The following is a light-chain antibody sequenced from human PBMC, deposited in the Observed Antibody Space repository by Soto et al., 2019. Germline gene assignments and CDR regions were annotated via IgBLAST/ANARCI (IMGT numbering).Light chain of an antibody. CDR3: HQYGSSPQA. V-gene: IGKV3-20*01. J-gene: IGKJ3*01. CDR1: QSVTRSF. CDR2: GAS. Sequence: EIVLTQSPGTLSLSPGERVTLSCRASQSVTRSFLAWYQQKPGQAPRLLIYGASSRATGIPDTFSGSGSGPDFPLTSSRREPEDFAVYYCHQYGSSPQAFGPGTKVDIK.